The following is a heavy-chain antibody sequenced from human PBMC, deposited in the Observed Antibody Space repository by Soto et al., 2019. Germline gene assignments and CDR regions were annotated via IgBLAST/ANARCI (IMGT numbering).Heavy chain of an antibody. CDR3: ARWDYGVYARFDY. Sequence: QVQLVQSGTEVKKPGASVKVSCKASGYTFTSHDINWVRQATGQGLEWMGWMNPNSGNTGYAQKFQGRVTMTRNTSISTAYMEQTSLRSEDTAVYYCARWDYGVYARFDYWGQGTLVTVSS. V-gene: IGHV1-8*01. J-gene: IGHJ4*02. D-gene: IGHD4-17*01. CDR2: MNPNSGNT. CDR1: GYTFTSHD.